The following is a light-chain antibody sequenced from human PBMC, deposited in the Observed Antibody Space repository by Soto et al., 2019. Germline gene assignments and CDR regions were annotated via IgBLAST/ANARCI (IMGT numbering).Light chain of an antibody. CDR3: QSYNDWPFA. CDR1: ESLFGF. J-gene: IGKJ2*01. CDR2: GVS. Sequence: DIVLTQSPATLSVSPGDRVTLSCRASESLFGFLAWYQQKPGQAPRILMYGVSTRATGIPARFSGGGSATASTLTISSLRSEDAAFYYGQSYNDWPFASGLGTRLVI. V-gene: IGKV3-15*01.